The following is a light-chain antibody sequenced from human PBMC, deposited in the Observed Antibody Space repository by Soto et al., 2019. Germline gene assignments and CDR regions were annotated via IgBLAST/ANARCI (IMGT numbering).Light chain of an antibody. V-gene: IGKV4-1*01. CDR3: QQYYSPPLT. CDR2: WAS. Sequence: DIQMTQYTSTLSASVGDRVTITCQASQDISNYLNWYQQKVGQPPKLLIYWASTRESGVPDRFSGSGSGTDFTLTISSLQAEDVAVYYCQQYYSPPLTFGGGTMV. CDR1: QDISNY. J-gene: IGKJ4*01.